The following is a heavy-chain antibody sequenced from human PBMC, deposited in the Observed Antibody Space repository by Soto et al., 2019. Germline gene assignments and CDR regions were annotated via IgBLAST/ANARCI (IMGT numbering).Heavy chain of an antibody. Sequence: QVHLVESGGGVAQPGRSLRLSCAASGFTFSSYGIHWVRKAPGKGLEWVAVISYDGRNTYYGDSVKGRFTVSRDNSKNPLYLQMNSLRAEDTAVYYCAKDRTYSDSWPSGPFDYWGQGTWVTVSS. CDR2: ISYDGRNT. J-gene: IGHJ4*02. CDR3: AKDRTYSDSWPSGPFDY. V-gene: IGHV3-30*18. CDR1: GFTFSSYG. D-gene: IGHD6-13*01.